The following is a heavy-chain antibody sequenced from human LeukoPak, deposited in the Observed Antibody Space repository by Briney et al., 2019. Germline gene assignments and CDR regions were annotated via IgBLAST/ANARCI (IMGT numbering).Heavy chain of an antibody. Sequence: SSVKVSCKASGGTFSSYAISWVRQAPGQGLEWTGGIIPIFGTANYAQKFQGRVTITADESTSTAYMELSSLRSEDTAVYYCARETYYYDSSGYYYFDYWGQGTLVTVSS. D-gene: IGHD3-22*01. CDR1: GGTFSSYA. V-gene: IGHV1-69*01. CDR3: ARETYYYDSSGYYYFDY. CDR2: IIPIFGTA. J-gene: IGHJ4*02.